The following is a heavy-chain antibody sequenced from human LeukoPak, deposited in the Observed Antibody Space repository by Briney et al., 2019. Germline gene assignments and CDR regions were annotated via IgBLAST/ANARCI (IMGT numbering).Heavy chain of an antibody. D-gene: IGHD3-9*01. CDR1: GGSISSGGYY. CDR2: ISYSGST. CDR3: TRHFDWLLSRDAFDI. J-gene: IGHJ3*02. Sequence: SETLSLTCTVSGGSISSGGYYWSWIRQHPGKGLEWIGYISYSGSTYYNPSLKSRVTISVDTSKNQFSLKLSSVTAADTAVYYCTRHFDWLLSRDAFDIWGQGTMVTVSS. V-gene: IGHV4-31*03.